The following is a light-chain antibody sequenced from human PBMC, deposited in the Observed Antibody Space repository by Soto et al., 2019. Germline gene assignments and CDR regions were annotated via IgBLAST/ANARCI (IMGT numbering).Light chain of an antibody. CDR1: SSNIGNNA. V-gene: IGLV1-36*01. CDR2: YDD. CDR3: AAWDDSLHGWV. J-gene: IGLJ3*02. Sequence: QSVLTQPPSVSAAPRQRVTISCSGSSSNIGNNAVNWYQQVPGKAPKLLIYYDDLLPSGVSDRFSGSKSGTSASLAISGLQSEDEADYYCAAWDDSLHGWVFGGGTKGTVL.